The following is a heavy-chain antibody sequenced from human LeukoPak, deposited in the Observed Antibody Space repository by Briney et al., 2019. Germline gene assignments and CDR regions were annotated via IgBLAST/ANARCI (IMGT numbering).Heavy chain of an antibody. CDR1: GGTFSSYA. D-gene: IGHD4-11*01. J-gene: IGHJ4*02. V-gene: IGHV1-8*03. CDR3: ARELDYSNYEYYFDY. CDR2: MNPNSGNT. Sequence: ASVKVSCKASGGTFSSYAINWVRQATGQGLEWMGWMNPNSGNTGYAQKFQGRVTITRNTSISTAYMELSSLRSEDTAVYYCARELDYSNYEYYFDYWGQGTLVTVSS.